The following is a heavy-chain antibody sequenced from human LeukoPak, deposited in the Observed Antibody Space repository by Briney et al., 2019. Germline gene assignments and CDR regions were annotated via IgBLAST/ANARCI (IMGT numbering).Heavy chain of an antibody. J-gene: IGHJ4*02. D-gene: IGHD6-19*01. CDR3: ARIPGIAVAGFDY. CDR1: GFSFSSHW. CDR2: IKQDGSEK. V-gene: IGHV3-7*01. Sequence: GGSLRLSCAASGFSFSSHWMSWVRQAPGKGLEWVANIKQDGSEKYYVDSVKGRFTISRDNAKNSLYLQMNSLRAEDTAVYYCARIPGIAVAGFDYWGQGTLVTVSS.